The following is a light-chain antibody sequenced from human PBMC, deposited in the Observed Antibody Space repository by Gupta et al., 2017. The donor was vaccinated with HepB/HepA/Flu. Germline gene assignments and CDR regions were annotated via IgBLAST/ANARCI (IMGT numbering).Light chain of an antibody. J-gene: IGKJ5*01. Sequence: DIQMTQSPSSLSASVGDRVTITCRASQSISRILNWYQQKPGRAPKPLIYYTSSLQSGVPSRFSGSGSGTDFTLTISRLQPEDFATYYCQQRDSLPITFGQGTRLEMK. CDR2: YTS. CDR3: QQRDSLPIT. V-gene: IGKV1-39*01. CDR1: QSISRI.